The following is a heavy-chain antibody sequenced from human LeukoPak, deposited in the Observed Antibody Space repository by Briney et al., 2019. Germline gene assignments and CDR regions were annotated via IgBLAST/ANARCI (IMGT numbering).Heavy chain of an antibody. V-gene: IGHV1-2*02. Sequence: GASVKVSCKASGYTFTGCYMHWVRQAPGQGLEWMGWINPNSGGTNYAQKFQGRVTMTRDTSISTAYMELSRLRSDDTAVYYCARVTEMTTVTSAFDYWGQGTLVTVSS. CDR2: INPNSGGT. J-gene: IGHJ4*02. CDR3: ARVTEMTTVTSAFDY. CDR1: GYTFTGCY. D-gene: IGHD4-17*01.